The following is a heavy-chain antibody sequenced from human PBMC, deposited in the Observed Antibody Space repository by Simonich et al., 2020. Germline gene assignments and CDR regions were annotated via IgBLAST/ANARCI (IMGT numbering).Heavy chain of an antibody. Sequence: QVQLVQSGAEVKKPGASVKVSCKASGYTFTSYDINWVRQATGQGLAWMGWMNPNSGNTGYAQKFQGRVTITRNTSISTAYMELSSLRSEDTAVYYCARARYCSSTSCYNWFDPWGQGTLVTVSS. V-gene: IGHV1-8*03. CDR1: GYTFTSYD. CDR3: ARARYCSSTSCYNWFDP. D-gene: IGHD2-2*01. CDR2: MNPNSGNT. J-gene: IGHJ5*02.